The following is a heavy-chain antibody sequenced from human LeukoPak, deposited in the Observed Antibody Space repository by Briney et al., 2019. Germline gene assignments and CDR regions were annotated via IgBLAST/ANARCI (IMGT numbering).Heavy chain of an antibody. CDR3: ATTRAHQFDY. D-gene: IGHD4-11*01. V-gene: IGHV4-31*03. CDR1: GGSISSCDYY. Sequence: PSQTLSLTCTVSGGSISSCDYYWTWIPQHPGKGLEWLGFICHSGSTYYNPSLKSRVTISVDTSKNQFSLKLNSVTAADTAVYYCATTRAHQFDYWGQGTLVTVSS. J-gene: IGHJ4*02. CDR2: ICHSGST.